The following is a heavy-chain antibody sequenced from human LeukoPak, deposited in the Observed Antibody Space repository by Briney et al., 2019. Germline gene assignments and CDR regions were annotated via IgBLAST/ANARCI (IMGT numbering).Heavy chain of an antibody. J-gene: IGHJ4*02. CDR2: MNPNSGNT. V-gene: IGHV1-8*01. CDR3: ARSLRITMVRGVIGFGY. Sequence: ASVKVSCKASGYTFTSYDINWVRQATGQGLEWMGWMNPNSGNTGYAQKFQGRVTMTRNTSISTAYMELSSLGSEDTAVYYCARSLRITMVRGVIGFGYWGQGTLVTVSS. CDR1: GYTFTSYD. D-gene: IGHD3-10*01.